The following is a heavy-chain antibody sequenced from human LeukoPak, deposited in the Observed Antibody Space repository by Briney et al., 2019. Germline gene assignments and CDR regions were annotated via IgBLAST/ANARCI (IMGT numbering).Heavy chain of an antibody. V-gene: IGHV4-61*01. CDR3: ARTVIAVTGTELGWFDP. J-gene: IGHJ5*02. CDR1: GGSISSGSYY. CDR2: IYYSGST. D-gene: IGHD6-19*01. Sequence: SETLSLTCTVSGGSISSGSYYWSWIRQPPGKGLEWIGYIYYSGSTNYNPSLKSRVTISVDTSRNQFSLKLSSVTAADTAVYYCARTVIAVTGTELGWFDPWGPGTLVTVSS.